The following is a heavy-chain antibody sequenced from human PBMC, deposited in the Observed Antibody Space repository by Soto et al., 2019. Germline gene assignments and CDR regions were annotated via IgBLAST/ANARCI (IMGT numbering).Heavy chain of an antibody. CDR3: AREISYYGMDV. J-gene: IGHJ6*02. V-gene: IGHV1-69*08. CDR2: IIPILGIA. Sequence: QVQLVQSGAEVKKPGSSVKVSCKASGGTFSSYTISWVRQAPGQGLEWMGRIIPILGIANYAQKFQGRVTITADKSTSTAYMELSSLRSEDTAVYYCAREISYYGMDVWGQGTTFTVSS. CDR1: GGTFSSYT. D-gene: IGHD3-3*02.